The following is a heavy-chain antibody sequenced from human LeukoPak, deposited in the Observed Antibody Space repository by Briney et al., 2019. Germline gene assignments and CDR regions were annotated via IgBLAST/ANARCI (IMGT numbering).Heavy chain of an antibody. CDR3: ARGGVLARRAFDI. V-gene: IGHV4-59*01. D-gene: IGHD3-3*01. Sequence: SETLSLTCTVSGGSISSYYWSWIRQPPGKGLEWIGYIYYSGSTNYNPSLKSRVTISVDTSKNQFSLKLSSATAADTAVYYCARGGVLARRAFDIWGRGTMVTVSS. CDR1: GGSISSYY. CDR2: IYYSGST. J-gene: IGHJ3*02.